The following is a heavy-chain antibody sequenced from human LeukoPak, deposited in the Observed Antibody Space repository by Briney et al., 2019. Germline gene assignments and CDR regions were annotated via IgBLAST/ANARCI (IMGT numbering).Heavy chain of an antibody. CDR2: ISSSSSYI. J-gene: IGHJ3*02. CDR3: ARDSGSADAFDI. CDR1: GFIFSNTA. Sequence: GGSLRLSCAASGFIFSNTAMNWVRQAPGKGLEWVSSISSSSSYIYYADSVKGRFTISRDNAKNSLYLQMNSLRAEDTAVYYCARDSGSADAFDIWGQGTMVTVSS. D-gene: IGHD6-25*01. V-gene: IGHV3-21*01.